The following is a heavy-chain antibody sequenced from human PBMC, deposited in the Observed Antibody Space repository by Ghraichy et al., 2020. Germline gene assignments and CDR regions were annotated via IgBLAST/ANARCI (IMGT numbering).Heavy chain of an antibody. CDR3: ARAPAGRRVGPDY. CDR1: GGSFSGYY. V-gene: IGHV4-34*01. CDR2: VNHSGDT. Sequence: SETLSLTCAVYGGSFSGYYWTWIRQPPGKGLEWIGYVNHSGDTNYNPSLKSRVTISIDTSKNQFSLKLNSVTAADAAVYYCARAPAGRRVGPDYWGQGTLVTVSS. J-gene: IGHJ4*02.